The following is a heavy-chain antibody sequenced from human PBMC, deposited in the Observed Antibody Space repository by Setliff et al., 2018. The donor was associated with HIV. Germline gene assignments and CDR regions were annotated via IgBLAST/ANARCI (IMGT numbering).Heavy chain of an antibody. CDR3: ARLGSGWSDSYYYAMDI. D-gene: IGHD6-19*01. Sequence: ASVKVSCKASGYTFTSYGMSWVRQAPGQGLEWMGWISAYNGNTHYAQKLQGRVTMTTDTSTSTAYMELGSLRSDDTAMYFCARLGSGWSDSYYYAMDIWGQGTTVTVSS. J-gene: IGHJ6*02. CDR1: GYTFTSYG. V-gene: IGHV1-18*01. CDR2: ISAYNGNT.